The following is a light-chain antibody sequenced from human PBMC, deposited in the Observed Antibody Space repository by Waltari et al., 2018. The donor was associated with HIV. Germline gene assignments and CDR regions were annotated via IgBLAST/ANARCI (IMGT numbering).Light chain of an antibody. V-gene: IGLV2-23*02. Sequence: QSALTQPASVSGSPGQSITISCPGTSSTSGSNNNVSRYQQHPGKAPKLIIYDVTTRPSVVSNRFSGSKSGNTASLTISGLQAEDEADYHCCSYAGSESSEVFGGGTKLTVL. CDR1: SSTSGSNNN. CDR2: DVT. CDR3: CSYAGSESSEV. J-gene: IGLJ2*01.